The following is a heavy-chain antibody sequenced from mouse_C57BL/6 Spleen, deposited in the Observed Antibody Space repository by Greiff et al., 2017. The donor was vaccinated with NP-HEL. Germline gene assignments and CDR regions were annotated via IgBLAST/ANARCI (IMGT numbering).Heavy chain of an antibody. Sequence: QVQLQQPGAELVKPGASVKLSCKASGYTFTSYWMPWVKQRPGQGLEWIGEIDPSDSYTNYNQKFKGKATLTVDTSSSTAYMQLGSLTSEDSAVYYCARGGLLYFDYWGQGTTLTVSS. D-gene: IGHD6-1*01. CDR3: ARGGLLYFDY. V-gene: IGHV1-50*01. J-gene: IGHJ2*01. CDR2: IDPSDSYT. CDR1: GYTFTSYW.